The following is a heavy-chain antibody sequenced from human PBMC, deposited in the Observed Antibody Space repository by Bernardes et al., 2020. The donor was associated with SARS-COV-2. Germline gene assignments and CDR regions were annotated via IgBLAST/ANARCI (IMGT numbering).Heavy chain of an antibody. CDR2: IQSDGSIT. D-gene: IGHD6-6*01. CDR1: GYSFTSYW. J-gene: IGHJ4*02. CDR3: ARGYASLAVY. Sequence: GESLKISCKGSGYSFTSYWMHWVRQAPGKGLVWVSGIQSDGSITTYADSVKGRFTISRDNAKNTLYLQMNSLRAEDTAVYYCARGYASLAVYWGQGTLVTVS. V-gene: IGHV3-74*01.